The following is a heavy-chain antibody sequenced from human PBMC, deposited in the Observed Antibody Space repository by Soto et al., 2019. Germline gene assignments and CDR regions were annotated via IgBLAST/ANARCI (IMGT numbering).Heavy chain of an antibody. J-gene: IGHJ4*01. D-gene: IGHD4-17*01. Sequence: QVQLVQSGAEVKKPGASVKVSCKASGYTFTTYGITWVRQAPGQGLEWMGWISAYSGNTNYAQKLQGRLTVTTDTSTKTAYMGLGSLGSDDTAVYYCAGVVKAGDYGAYGRYYFDYWGHGTLVTVSS. CDR3: AGVVKAGDYGAYGRYYFDY. V-gene: IGHV1-18*04. CDR1: GYTFTTYG. CDR2: ISAYSGNT.